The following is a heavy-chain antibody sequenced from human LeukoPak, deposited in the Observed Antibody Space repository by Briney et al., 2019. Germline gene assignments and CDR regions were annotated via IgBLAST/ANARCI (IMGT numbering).Heavy chain of an antibody. Sequence: PSETLSLTCAVYGGSFSGYYWSWIRQPPGKGLEWIGEINHSGSTNYNPSLKSRVTISVDTSKNQFSLKLSSVTAADTAVYYCARDTRVITDDGAFDIWGQGTMVTVSS. CDR1: GGSFSGYY. J-gene: IGHJ3*02. CDR2: INHSGST. V-gene: IGHV4-34*01. D-gene: IGHD3-22*01. CDR3: ARDTRVITDDGAFDI.